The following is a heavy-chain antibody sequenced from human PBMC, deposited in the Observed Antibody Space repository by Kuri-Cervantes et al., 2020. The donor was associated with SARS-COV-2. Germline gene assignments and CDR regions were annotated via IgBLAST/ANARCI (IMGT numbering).Heavy chain of an antibody. J-gene: IGHJ5*02. CDR1: GGSISSGSYY. V-gene: IGHV4-61*02. CDR3: ASISSTSWSSGLDP. Sequence: SETLSLTCTVSGGSISSGSYYWSWIRQPAGKGLEWIGRIYTSGSTNYNPSLKSRVTMSVDTSKNQFSLKLSSVTAADTAVYYCASISSTSWSSGLDPWGQGTLVTVSS. D-gene: IGHD2-2*01. CDR2: IYTSGST.